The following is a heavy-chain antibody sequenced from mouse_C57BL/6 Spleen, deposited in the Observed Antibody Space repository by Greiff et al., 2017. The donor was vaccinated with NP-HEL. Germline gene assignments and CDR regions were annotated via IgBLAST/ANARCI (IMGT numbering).Heavy chain of an antibody. V-gene: IGHV1-82*01. J-gene: IGHJ4*01. CDR2: IYPGDGDT. CDR1: GYAFSSSW. Sequence: VQLQQSGPELVKPGASVKISCKASGYAFSSSWMNWVKQRPGKGLEWIGRIYPGDGDTNYNGKFKGKATLTADKSSSTAYMQLSSLTSEDSAVYVCGRGGGARAMDYWGQGTSVTVSS. CDR3: GRGGGARAMDY.